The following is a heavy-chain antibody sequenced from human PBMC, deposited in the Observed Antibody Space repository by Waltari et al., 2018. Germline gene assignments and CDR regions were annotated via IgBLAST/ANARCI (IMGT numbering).Heavy chain of an antibody. Sequence: QLQLQESGSGLVKPSQTLSLTCAVSGGSISSGGYSWSWIRQPPGKGLEWIGYIYHSGSTHYHPSLTSRVTISGDRSKNQFSLKLSSVTAADTAVYYCARGGTYYYGSGSYYNWFDPWGQGTLVTVSS. CDR2: IYHSGST. J-gene: IGHJ5*02. D-gene: IGHD3-10*01. CDR1: GGSISSGGYS. V-gene: IGHV4-30-2*01. CDR3: ARGGTYYYGSGSYYNWFDP.